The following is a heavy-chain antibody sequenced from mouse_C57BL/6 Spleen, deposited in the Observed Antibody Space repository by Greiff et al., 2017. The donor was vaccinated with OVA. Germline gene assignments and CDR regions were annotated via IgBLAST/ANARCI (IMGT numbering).Heavy chain of an antibody. D-gene: IGHD1-1*01. V-gene: IGHV1-69*01. CDR3: AGSGFAY. CDR1: GYTFTSYW. Sequence: QVHVKQPGAELVMPGASVKLSCKASGYTFTSYWMHWVKQRPGQGLEWIGEIDPSDSYTNYNQKFKGKSTLTVDKSSSTAYMQLSSLTSEDSAVYYCAGSGFAYWGQGTLVTVSA. J-gene: IGHJ3*01. CDR2: IDPSDSYT.